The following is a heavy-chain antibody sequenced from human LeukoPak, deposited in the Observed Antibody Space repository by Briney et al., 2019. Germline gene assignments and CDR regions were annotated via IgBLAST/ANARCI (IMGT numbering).Heavy chain of an antibody. CDR2: IYTSGST. CDR3: AREVFYYGSGSYQFDY. Sequence: PSQTLSLTCTVSGGSISSGSYYWSWIRQPAGKGLEWIGRIYTSGSTNYNPSLKSRVPISVDTSKNQFSLKLSSVTAADTAVYYCAREVFYYGSGSYQFDYWGQGTLVTVSS. D-gene: IGHD3-10*01. V-gene: IGHV4-61*02. CDR1: GGSISSGSYY. J-gene: IGHJ4*02.